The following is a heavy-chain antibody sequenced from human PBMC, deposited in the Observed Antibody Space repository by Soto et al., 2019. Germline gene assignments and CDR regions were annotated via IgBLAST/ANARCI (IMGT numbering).Heavy chain of an antibody. CDR2: IYSGGGT. CDR1: GFVVDRTY. J-gene: IGHJ3*02. Sequence: GGSLRLSCAASGFVVDRTYMTWVRQAPGKGLEWVSVIYSGGGTYYADSVEGRFTISRDTSKNTLHLQMNDLRAEDTALYYCARGGVQDAFDIWGQGTMVTISS. D-gene: IGHD1-26*01. CDR3: ARGGVQDAFDI. V-gene: IGHV3-53*01.